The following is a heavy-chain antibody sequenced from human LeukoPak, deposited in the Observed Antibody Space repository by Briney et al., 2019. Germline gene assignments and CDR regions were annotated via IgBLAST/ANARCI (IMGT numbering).Heavy chain of an antibody. J-gene: IGHJ3*02. Sequence: GGSLRLSCAASGFTFSSYWMTWVRQAPGKGLECVANIKQDGSEEYYVDSVKGRFTISRDNAKNSLYLQMNSLRAEDTTVYYCATYWRYFDWLLSDIWGQGTMVTVSS. V-gene: IGHV3-7*05. D-gene: IGHD3-9*01. CDR1: GFTFSSYW. CDR3: ATYWRYFDWLLSDI. CDR2: IKQDGSEE.